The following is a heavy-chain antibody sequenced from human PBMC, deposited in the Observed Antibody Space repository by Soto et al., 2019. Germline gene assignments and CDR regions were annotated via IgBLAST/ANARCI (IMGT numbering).Heavy chain of an antibody. CDR1: GFTFSDYY. D-gene: IGHD3-16*01. Sequence: GGSLRLSCAASGFTFSDYYMSWIRQAPGKGLVWFSYFSSSSIYTNYADSVKGRFTISRDNSKNTLYLQMNSLRAEDTAVYYCARAYEGDYFDYWGQGTLVTVSS. V-gene: IGHV3-11*06. CDR2: FSSSSIYT. CDR3: ARAYEGDYFDY. J-gene: IGHJ4*02.